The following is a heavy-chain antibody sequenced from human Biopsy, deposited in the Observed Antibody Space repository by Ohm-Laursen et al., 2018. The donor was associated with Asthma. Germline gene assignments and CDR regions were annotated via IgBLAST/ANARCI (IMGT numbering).Heavy chain of an antibody. J-gene: IGHJ4*02. D-gene: IGHD1-26*01. CDR3: AKEVFPGWELRRGPDS. CDR2: ISFDGTSR. V-gene: IGHV3-30*18. CDR1: GFSFGNYG. Sequence: SLRLSCAASGFSFGNYGMHWVRQAPGKGLDWVAVISFDGTSRNYTDSVKGRFTISRDNSRNTLHLEMNSLRAEDTAVYFCAKEVFPGWELRRGPDSWGQGTLVTVSS.